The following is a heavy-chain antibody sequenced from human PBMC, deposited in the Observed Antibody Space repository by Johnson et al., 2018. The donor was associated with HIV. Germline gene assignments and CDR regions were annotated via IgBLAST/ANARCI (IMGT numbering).Heavy chain of an antibody. CDR1: GFTFSSYG. D-gene: IGHD3-22*01. CDR2: ISYDGSNK. CDR3: ARLGTRITMIVVVTDAFDI. J-gene: IGHJ3*02. V-gene: IGHV3-30*03. Sequence: QVQLVESGGGVVQPGRSLRLSCAASGFTFSSYGMHWVRQAPGKGLEWVAVISYDGSNKYYADYVKGRFTISRDNSKNTLYLQMNSLRAEDTAVYYCARLGTRITMIVVVTDAFDIWGQGTMVTVSS.